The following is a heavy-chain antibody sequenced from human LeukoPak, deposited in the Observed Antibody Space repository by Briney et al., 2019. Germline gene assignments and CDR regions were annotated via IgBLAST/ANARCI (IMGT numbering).Heavy chain of an antibody. CDR1: GFTFSNYW. V-gene: IGHV3-74*01. J-gene: IGHJ5*01. Sequence: GGSLRLSCAASGFTFSNYWIHWVRQAPGKGLVWVSRINPAGNYANYADSVKGRFTISRDNAKNTVYLQMSSLRAEDTALFYCVRDWDHYDFDSWGQGTLVTVSS. CDR3: VRDWDHYDFDS. CDR2: INPAGNYA. D-gene: IGHD3-3*01.